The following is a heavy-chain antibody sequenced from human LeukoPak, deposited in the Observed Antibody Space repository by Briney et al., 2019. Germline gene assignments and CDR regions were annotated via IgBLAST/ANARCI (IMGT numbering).Heavy chain of an antibody. CDR2: ISSSSSYI. CDR3: ARVAATLYYYYYMDV. V-gene: IGHV3-21*01. J-gene: IGHJ6*03. D-gene: IGHD2-15*01. Sequence: GSLRLSCAASGFTFSSYSMNWVRQAPGKGLEWVSSISSSSSYIYYADSVKGRFTISRDNAKNSLYLQMNSLRAEDTAVYYCARVAATLYYYYYMDVWGKGTTVTVSS. CDR1: GFTFSSYS.